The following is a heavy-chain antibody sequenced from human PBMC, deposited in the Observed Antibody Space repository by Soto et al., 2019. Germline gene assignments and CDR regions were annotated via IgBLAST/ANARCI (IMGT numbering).Heavy chain of an antibody. CDR1: GSSISSGDYY. Sequence: QVQLQESGPGLVKPSQTLSLTCTVSGSSISSGDYYWTWIRQPPGKGLEWIGCVFYSGATYYNPSLKSRLTISVDTSKNQFSLKLTSVTAADTAVYYCARRGGYDYPSNRWLDWFDPWGQGTLVSVSS. J-gene: IGHJ5*02. CDR2: VFYSGAT. V-gene: IGHV4-30-4*01. CDR3: ARRGGYDYPSNRWLDWFDP. D-gene: IGHD5-12*01.